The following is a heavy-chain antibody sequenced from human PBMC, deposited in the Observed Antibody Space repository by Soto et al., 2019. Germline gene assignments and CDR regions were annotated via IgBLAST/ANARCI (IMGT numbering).Heavy chain of an antibody. CDR3: ARDGGRHSGGIDY. CDR2: TIPIFGTA. CDR1: EGTFSSYS. V-gene: IGHV1-69*06. D-gene: IGHD1-26*01. J-gene: IGHJ4*02. Sequence: QVQLVQSGAEVKKPGSSVKVSCKSSEGTFSSYSINWVRQAPGQGLEWMGETIPIFGTANYAQKFQGRVTITADKSTSTAYMELSSLRSEDTAVYYCARDGGRHSGGIDYWGQGTRVTVSS.